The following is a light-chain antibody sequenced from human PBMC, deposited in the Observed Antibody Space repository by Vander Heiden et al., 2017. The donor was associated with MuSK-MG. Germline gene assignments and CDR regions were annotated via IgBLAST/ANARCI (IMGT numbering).Light chain of an antibody. V-gene: IGKV4-1*01. J-gene: IGKJ4*01. CDR2: WAS. Sequence: DIVMTQSPDSLAVSLGERATINCKSSQSVLYSSNNQNYLTWYQQKPGQPPKLLIYWASTRESGVPDRFSGSGSGTDFTLTISSLQAEDVATYYCQQDDSTPLTFGGGTKVEIK. CDR1: QSVLYSSNNQNY. CDR3: QQDDSTPLT.